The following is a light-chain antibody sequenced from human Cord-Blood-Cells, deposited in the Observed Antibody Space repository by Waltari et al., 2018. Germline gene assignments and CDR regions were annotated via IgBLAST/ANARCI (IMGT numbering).Light chain of an antibody. CDR1: SSAVGGYNY. J-gene: IGLJ3*02. CDR3: SSYTSSSTWV. V-gene: IGLV2-14*01. Sequence: SALTPPASVSGSPGQSITISCTGTSSAVGGYNYVSWYQQHPGKAPKLMIYDVSNRPSGVSNRFSGSKSGNTASLTISGLQAEDEADYYCSSYTSSSTWVFGGGTKLTVL. CDR2: DVS.